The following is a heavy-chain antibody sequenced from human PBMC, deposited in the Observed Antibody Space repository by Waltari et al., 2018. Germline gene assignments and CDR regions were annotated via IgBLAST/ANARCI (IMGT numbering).Heavy chain of an antibody. Sequence: QLQLQESGPGLVKPSETLSLPCTVSGGSVSTGTNYWGWIRQPPGKGLEWIGTIYYTGNAYYNPSLKSRTTMSVDTSRNQFSLKLTSVTAADTAVYYCARELAAGGATGYWGQGTLVTVSS. D-gene: IGHD1-26*01. CDR3: ARELAAGGATGY. V-gene: IGHV4-39*02. CDR2: IYYTGNA. J-gene: IGHJ4*02. CDR1: GGSVSTGTNY.